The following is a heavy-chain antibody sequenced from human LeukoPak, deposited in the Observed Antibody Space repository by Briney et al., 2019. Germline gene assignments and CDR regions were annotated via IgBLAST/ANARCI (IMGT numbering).Heavy chain of an antibody. CDR3: AKRDCSGGRCYYYFDY. CDR2: INSDGSST. V-gene: IGHV3-74*01. D-gene: IGHD2-15*01. CDR1: GFTFSSYW. J-gene: IGHJ4*02. Sequence: PGGSLRVSCAASGFTFSSYWMHWVRQAPGKGLVWVSRINSDGSSTSYADSVKGRFTISRDNAKNTLYLQMNSLRAEDTAVYYCAKRDCSGGRCYYYFDYWGQGTLVTVSS.